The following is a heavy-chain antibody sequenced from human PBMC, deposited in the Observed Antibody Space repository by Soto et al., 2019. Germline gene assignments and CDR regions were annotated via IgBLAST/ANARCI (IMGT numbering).Heavy chain of an antibody. CDR3: AREAPYCTSATCPKFYDMDV. CDR2: IIPILNSP. Sequence: ASVEVSCKASGGTFGSYAMTWVRLAPGQGLEWLGGIIPILNSPAYAQKFQARVVITADEVTNTAYMELNSLRFDDTAVYYCAREAPYCTSATCPKFYDMDVWGQGTTVTVSS. D-gene: IGHD2-2*01. CDR1: GGTFGSYA. V-gene: IGHV1-69*13. J-gene: IGHJ6*02.